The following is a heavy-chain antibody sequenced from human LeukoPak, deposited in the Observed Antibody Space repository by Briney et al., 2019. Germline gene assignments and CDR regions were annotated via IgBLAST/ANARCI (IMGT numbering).Heavy chain of an antibody. CDR3: ARDIRGSDFWSGVDY. J-gene: IGHJ4*02. CDR2: ISGGST. Sequence: GGSLRLSCAASGFTVSSNEMSWVRQAPGKGLEWVSSISGGSTSYAQKFQGRVTMTRDTSTSTVYMELSSLRSEDTAVYYCARDIRGSDFWSGVDYWGQGTLVTVSS. V-gene: IGHV3-38*03. D-gene: IGHD3-3*01. CDR1: GFTVSSNE.